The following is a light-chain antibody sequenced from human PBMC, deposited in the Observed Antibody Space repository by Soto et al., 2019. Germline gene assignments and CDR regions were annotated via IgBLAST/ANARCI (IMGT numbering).Light chain of an antibody. CDR2: AAS. CDR3: QQSYSTPLT. Sequence: DIQMTQSPSSLSASVGDRVTITCRASQSISNFLNWYKQKPGKAPKLLCYAASSLQSGVPSRFSGSGSGTDFTLTISSLQTEDYATYYCQQSYSTPLTFGGGTKVEIK. J-gene: IGKJ4*01. V-gene: IGKV1-39*01. CDR1: QSISNF.